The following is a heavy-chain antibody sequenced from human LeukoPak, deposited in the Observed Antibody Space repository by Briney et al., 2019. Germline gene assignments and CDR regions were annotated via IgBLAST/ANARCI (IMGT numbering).Heavy chain of an antibody. J-gene: IGHJ4*02. CDR1: GFTFCDYY. V-gene: IGHV3-11*06. Sequence: GGSLRLSCAASGFTFCDYYMSWIRQAPGKGLEWVSSISSSSNYIYYADSVKGRFTISRDNAKNSLYLQMNSLRAEDTAVYYCARGRTAMDHWGQGTLVTVSS. D-gene: IGHD5-18*01. CDR3: ARGRTAMDH. CDR2: ISSSSNYI.